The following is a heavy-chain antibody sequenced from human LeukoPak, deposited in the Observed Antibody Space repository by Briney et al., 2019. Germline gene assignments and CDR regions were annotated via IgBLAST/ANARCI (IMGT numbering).Heavy chain of an antibody. CDR2: IYYSGST. Sequence: ETLSLTCTVSGGSISSYYWSWIRQPPGKGLEWIGYIYYSGSTNYNPSLKSRVTISVDTSKNQFSLKLSPVTAADTAVYYCARESSSGWLTFDYWGQGTLVTVSS. D-gene: IGHD6-19*01. CDR1: GGSISSYY. V-gene: IGHV4-59*01. J-gene: IGHJ4*02. CDR3: ARESSSGWLTFDY.